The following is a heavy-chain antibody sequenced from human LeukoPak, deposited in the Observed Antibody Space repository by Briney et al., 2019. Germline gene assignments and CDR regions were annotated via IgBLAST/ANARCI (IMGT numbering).Heavy chain of an antibody. CDR2: ISYDGTVK. CDR1: GFTFNNYA. Sequence: GGSLRLSCAASGFTFNNYAMHWVRQAPGKGLEWVAVISYDGTVKHYADSVKGRFIISRDNSKNTLYVQMNSLGVEDTAVYYCAKVEQRLGVQSYYMDVWGKGTTVTISS. CDR3: AKVEQRLGVQSYYMDV. V-gene: IGHV3-30*18. J-gene: IGHJ6*03. D-gene: IGHD6-25*01.